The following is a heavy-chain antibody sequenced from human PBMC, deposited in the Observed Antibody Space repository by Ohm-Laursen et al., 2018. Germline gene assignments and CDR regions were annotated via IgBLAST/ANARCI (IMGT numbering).Heavy chain of an antibody. Sequence: ASVKVSCKASGYTFTSYDINWVRQATGQGLEWMGWMNPNSGNTGYAQKFQGRVTMTRNTSISTAYMELSSLRSDDTAVYYCARDGGYDILTGYYNGFDYWGQGTLVTVSS. J-gene: IGHJ4*02. CDR1: GYTFTSYD. CDR2: MNPNSGNT. V-gene: IGHV1-8*01. D-gene: IGHD3-9*01. CDR3: ARDGGYDILTGYYNGFDY.